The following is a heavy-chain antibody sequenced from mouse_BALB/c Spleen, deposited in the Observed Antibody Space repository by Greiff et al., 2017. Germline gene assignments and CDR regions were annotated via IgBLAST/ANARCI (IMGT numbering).Heavy chain of an antibody. J-gene: IGHJ1*01. D-gene: IGHD2-3*01. CDR3: TRDDGTWYFDV. CDR2: ISSGGSYT. Sequence: EVQLVESGGGLVKPGGSLKLSCAASGFTFSSYTMSWVRQTPEKRLGWVATISSGGSYTYYPDSVKGRFTISRDNAKNTLYLQMSSLKSEDTAMYYCTRDDGTWYFDVWGAGTTVTVSS. CDR1: GFTFSSYT. V-gene: IGHV5-6-4*01.